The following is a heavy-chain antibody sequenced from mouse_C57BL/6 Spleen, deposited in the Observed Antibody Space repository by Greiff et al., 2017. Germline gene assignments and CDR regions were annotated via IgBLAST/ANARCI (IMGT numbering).Heavy chain of an antibody. CDR3: AQIATVVATPYWYFDV. V-gene: IGHV1-50*01. D-gene: IGHD1-1*01. CDR1: GYTFTSYW. Sequence: QVQLQQPGAELVKPGASVKLSCKASGYTFTSYWMQWVKQRPGQGLEWIGEIDPSDSYTNYNQKFKGKATLTVDTSSSTAYMQLSSLTSEDSAVYYCAQIATVVATPYWYFDVWGTGTTVTVSS. J-gene: IGHJ1*03. CDR2: IDPSDSYT.